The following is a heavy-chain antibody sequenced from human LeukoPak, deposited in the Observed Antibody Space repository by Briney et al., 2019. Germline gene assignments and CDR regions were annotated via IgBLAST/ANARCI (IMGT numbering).Heavy chain of an antibody. CDR3: ARGYSSGWYRDYYYMDV. CDR2: IKQDGSEK. Sequence: GGSLRLSCAASGFTFSSYSMNWVRQAPGKGLEWVANIKQDGSEKYYVDSVKGRFTISRDNAKNSLYLQMNSLRAEDTAVYYCARGYSSGWYRDYYYMDVWGKGTTVTVSS. CDR1: GFTFSSYS. V-gene: IGHV3-7*01. D-gene: IGHD6-19*01. J-gene: IGHJ6*03.